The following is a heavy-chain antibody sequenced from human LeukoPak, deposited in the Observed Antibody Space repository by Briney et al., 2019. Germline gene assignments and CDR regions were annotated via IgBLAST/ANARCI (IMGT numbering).Heavy chain of an antibody. D-gene: IGHD5-12*01. Sequence: SETLSLTCTVSGGSISSYYWSWIRQPPGKGLEWIGEINHSGSTNYNPSLKSRVTISVDTSKNQFSLKLSSVTAADTAVYYCARADIVATISLDYWGQGTLVTVSS. CDR1: GGSISSYY. J-gene: IGHJ4*02. V-gene: IGHV4-34*01. CDR2: INHSGST. CDR3: ARADIVATISLDY.